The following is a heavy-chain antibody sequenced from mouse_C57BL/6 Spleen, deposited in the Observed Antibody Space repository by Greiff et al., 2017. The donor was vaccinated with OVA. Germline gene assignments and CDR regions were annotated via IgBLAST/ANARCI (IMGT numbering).Heavy chain of an antibody. D-gene: IGHD1-1*01. V-gene: IGHV5-4*03. CDR3: ARSFTTVVATDFDY. CDR2: ISTGGGYT. Sequence: EVMLVESGGGLVKPGGSLKLSCAASGFTFSSYAMSWVRQTPEKRLEWVATISTGGGYTYYPDNVKGRCTISRDNAKNNLYLQMSKRKSEDTAMYYCARSFTTVVATDFDYWGQGTTLTVSS. J-gene: IGHJ2*01. CDR1: GFTFSSYA.